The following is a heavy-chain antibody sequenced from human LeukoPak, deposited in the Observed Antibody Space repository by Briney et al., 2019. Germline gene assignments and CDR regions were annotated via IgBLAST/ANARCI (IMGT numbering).Heavy chain of an antibody. Sequence: PGGSLRLSCAASGFTFSSYWMSWVRQAPGKGLEWVANIKQDGSEKYYVDSVKGRFTISRDNAKNTLYLQMNSLRAEDTAVYYCARSESPYYYYYMDVWGKGTTVTVSS. V-gene: IGHV3-7*01. CDR2: IKQDGSEK. J-gene: IGHJ6*03. CDR3: ARSESPYYYYYMDV. CDR1: GFTFSSYW.